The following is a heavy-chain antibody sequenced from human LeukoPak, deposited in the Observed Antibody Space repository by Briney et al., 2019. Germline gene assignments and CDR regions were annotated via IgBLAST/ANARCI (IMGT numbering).Heavy chain of an antibody. CDR1: GGSISSSSYY. CDR2: IYYSGST. Sequence: SETLSLTCTVSGGSISSSSYYWGWIRQPPGKGLEWIGSIYYSGSTYYNPSLKSRVTISVDTSKNQFSLKLSSVTAADTAVYYCARAAPKYYYDSSGYYSRYYYYGMDVWGQGTTVTVSS. CDR3: ARAAPKYYYDSSGYYSRYYYYGMDV. V-gene: IGHV4-39*01. D-gene: IGHD3-22*01. J-gene: IGHJ6*02.